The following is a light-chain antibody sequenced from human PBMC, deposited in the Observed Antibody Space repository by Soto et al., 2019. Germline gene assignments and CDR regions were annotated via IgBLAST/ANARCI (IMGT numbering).Light chain of an antibody. CDR1: SSDVGGYDY. Sequence: QSALTQPASVSGSPGQSITISCTGTSSDVGGYDYVSWYQHHPGKAPKLLISEVSNRPSGVSTRFSGSKSGNTASLTISGLQAEDEADYYCSSYTSSSTLFGGGTKLTVL. J-gene: IGLJ3*02. CDR2: EVS. V-gene: IGLV2-14*01. CDR3: SSYTSSSTL.